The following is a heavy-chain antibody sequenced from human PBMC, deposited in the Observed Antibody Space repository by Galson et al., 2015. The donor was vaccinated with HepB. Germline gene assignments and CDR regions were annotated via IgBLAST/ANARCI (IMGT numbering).Heavy chain of an antibody. CDR1: GGSFSDYY. CDR2: INHTGST. Sequence: ETLSLTCAVYGGSFSDYYWSWIRQPPGKGLEWIGEINHTGSTNNNPSLKSRITISVDTSKNQFSLKLSSVTAADAAVYYCARGPASVIYDYVWGSSRQPLYYLDSWGQGTPLTVSS. V-gene: IGHV4-34*01. D-gene: IGHD3-16*02. J-gene: IGHJ4*02. CDR3: ARGPASVIYDYVWGSSRQPLYYLDS.